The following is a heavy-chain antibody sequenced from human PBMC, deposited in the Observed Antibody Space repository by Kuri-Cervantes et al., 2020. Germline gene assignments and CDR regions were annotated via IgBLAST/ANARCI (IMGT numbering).Heavy chain of an antibody. V-gene: IGHV3-48*03. CDR1: GFTFSSYE. CDR3: ARRESGYDFWSGYTNYYYYMDV. Sequence: GGSLRLSCAASGFTFSSYEMNWVRQAPGKGLEWVSYISSSGSTIYYADSVKGRFTISRDNAKNSLYLQMNSLRAEDTAVYYCARRESGYDFWSGYTNYYYYMDVWGKGTTVTVSS. CDR2: ISSSGSTI. J-gene: IGHJ6*03. D-gene: IGHD3-3*01.